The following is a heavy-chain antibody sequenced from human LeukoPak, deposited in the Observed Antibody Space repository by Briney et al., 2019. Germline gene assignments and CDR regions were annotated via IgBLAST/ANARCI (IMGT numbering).Heavy chain of an antibody. CDR1: GGTFSSYT. J-gene: IGHJ3*02. CDR3: ARDLGLYYYDSSGQPNDAFDI. Sequence: SVKVSCKASGGTFSSYTISWVRQAPGQELEWMGRIIPILGIANYAQKFQGRVTITADKSTSTAYMELSSLRSEDTAVYYCARDLGLYYYDSSGQPNDAFDIWGQGTMVTVSS. D-gene: IGHD3-22*01. V-gene: IGHV1-69*04. CDR2: IIPILGIA.